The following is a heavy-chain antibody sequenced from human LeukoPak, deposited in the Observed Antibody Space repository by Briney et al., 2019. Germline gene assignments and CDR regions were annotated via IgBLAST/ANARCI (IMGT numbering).Heavy chain of an antibody. Sequence: ASVKVSCKASGYTFTGYYMHWVRQALGQGLEWMGWINPNSGGTNYAQKFQGRVTMTRDTSISTAYMELSRLRSDDTAVYYCARVRITMVRGVNRRGFDPWGQGTLVTVSS. V-gene: IGHV1-2*02. J-gene: IGHJ5*02. CDR2: INPNSGGT. CDR1: GYTFTGYY. CDR3: ARVRITMVRGVNRRGFDP. D-gene: IGHD3-10*01.